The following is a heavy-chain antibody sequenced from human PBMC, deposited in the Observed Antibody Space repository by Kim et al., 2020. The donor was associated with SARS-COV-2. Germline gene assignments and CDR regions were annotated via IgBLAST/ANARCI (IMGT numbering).Heavy chain of an antibody. J-gene: IGHJ6*01. CDR2: INTNTGNP. Sequence: ASVKVSCKASGYTFTSSAMNWVRQLPGQGLEWRGWINTNTGNPTYAQGFTGRFVFSVVISVCTPYLPFSSLQAEDTAVYYCAREGGYSSSWYEDYYGMDV. D-gene: IGHD6-13*01. CDR1: GYTFTSSA. CDR3: AREGGYSSSWYEDYYGMDV. V-gene: IGHV7-4-1*02.